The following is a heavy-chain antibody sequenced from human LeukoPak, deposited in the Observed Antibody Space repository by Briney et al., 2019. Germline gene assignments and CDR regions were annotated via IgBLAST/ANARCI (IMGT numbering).Heavy chain of an antibody. CDR2: ISSSSSYI. CDR1: GFTFSSYS. V-gene: IGHV3-21*01. Sequence: GGSLRLSCAASGFTFSSYSMSWVRQAPGKGLEWVSSISSSSSYIYYADSVKGRFTISRDNAKNSLYLQMNSLRAEDTAVYYCARDLSALRYFDWPNHDAFDIWGQGTMVTVSS. J-gene: IGHJ3*02. CDR3: ARDLSALRYFDWPNHDAFDI. D-gene: IGHD3-9*01.